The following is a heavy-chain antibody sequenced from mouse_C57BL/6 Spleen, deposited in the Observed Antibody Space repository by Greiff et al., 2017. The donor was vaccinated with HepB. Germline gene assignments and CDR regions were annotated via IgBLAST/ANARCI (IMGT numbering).Heavy chain of an antibody. CDR2: INPNNGGT. D-gene: IGHD1-1*01. CDR1: GYTFTDYY. CDR3: AIGSSRAWFAY. V-gene: IGHV1-26*01. Sequence: EVQLQQSGPELVKPGASVKISCKASGYTFTDYYMNWVKQSHGKSLEWIGDINPNNGGTSYNQKFKGKATLTVDKSSSTAYMELRSLTSEDSAVYYCAIGSSRAWFAYWGQGTLVTVSA. J-gene: IGHJ3*01.